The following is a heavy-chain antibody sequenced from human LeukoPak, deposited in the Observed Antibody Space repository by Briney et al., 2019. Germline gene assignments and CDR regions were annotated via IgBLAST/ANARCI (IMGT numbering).Heavy chain of an antibody. D-gene: IGHD4-17*01. CDR2: IIPIFGTA. CDR3: ARAIRSNGDFHTFEY. V-gene: IGHV1-69*13. J-gene: IGHJ4*02. Sequence: ASVKVSCKASGGTFSSYAISWVRQAPGQGLEWMGGIIPIFGTANYAQKFQGRVTITADESTSTAYMELSSLRSEDTAVYYCARAIRSNGDFHTFEYWGQGTLVTVSS. CDR1: GGTFSSYA.